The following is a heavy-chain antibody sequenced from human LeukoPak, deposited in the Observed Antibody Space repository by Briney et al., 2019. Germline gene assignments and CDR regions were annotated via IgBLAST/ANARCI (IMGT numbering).Heavy chain of an antibody. CDR1: RFTFSYYA. J-gene: IGHJ4*02. D-gene: IGHD3-22*01. V-gene: IGHV3-23*01. CDR3: AKSSYYDSSGYYREYYSDY. Sequence: WGSLRLSCAASRFTFSYYAMSWVRQAPGKGLEWVSGISGSGGSTYYADSVKGRFTISRDNSKNTLYLQMNSLRAEDTAVYYCAKSSYYDSSGYYREYYSDYWGPGTLATVSS. CDR2: ISGSGGST.